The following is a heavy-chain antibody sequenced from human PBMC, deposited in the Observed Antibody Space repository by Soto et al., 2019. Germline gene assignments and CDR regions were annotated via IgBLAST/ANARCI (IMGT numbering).Heavy chain of an antibody. D-gene: IGHD1-26*01. CDR3: ARCPAWHGGNYLFDH. CDR2: ISGYNGNT. J-gene: IGHJ4*02. Sequence: QVQLVQSGAEVKKPGASVKVSCKASGYTFNSYAISWVRQAPGQGLEWMGWISGYNGNTKYAQKFQGRVTMTTDTSTNTAYMELRSLRSDDTAVYYWARCPAWHGGNYLFDHWGQGTLVTVSS. V-gene: IGHV1-18*01. CDR1: GYTFNSYA.